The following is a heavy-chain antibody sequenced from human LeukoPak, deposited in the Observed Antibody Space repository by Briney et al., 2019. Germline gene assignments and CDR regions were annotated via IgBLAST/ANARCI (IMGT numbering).Heavy chain of an antibody. CDR1: GGSISSSSYC. V-gene: IGHV4-39*01. CDR3: ARLVSSGWLDYYYYYMDV. D-gene: IGHD6-19*01. CDR2: IYYSGST. J-gene: IGHJ6*03. Sequence: KSSETLSLTCTVSGGSISSSSYCWGWIRQPPGKGLEWIGSIYYSGSTYYNPSLKSRVTISVDTSKNQFSLKLSSVTAADTAVYYCARLVSSGWLDYYYYYMDVWGKGTTVTVSS.